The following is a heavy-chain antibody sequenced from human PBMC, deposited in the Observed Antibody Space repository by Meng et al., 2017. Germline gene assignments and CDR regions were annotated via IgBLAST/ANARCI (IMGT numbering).Heavy chain of an antibody. CDR3: ARVELERALVGRDGYNYYYYYGMDV. CDR1: GYTFTSYG. V-gene: IGHV1-18*01. CDR2: ISAYNGNT. J-gene: IGHJ6*02. Sequence: ASVKVSCKASGYTFTSYGISWVRQAPGQGLEWMGWISAYNGNTNYAQKLQGRVTMTTDTSTSTAYMELRSLRSDDTAVYYCARVELERALVGRDGYNYYYYYGMDVWGQGTTVTVSS. D-gene: IGHD5-24*01.